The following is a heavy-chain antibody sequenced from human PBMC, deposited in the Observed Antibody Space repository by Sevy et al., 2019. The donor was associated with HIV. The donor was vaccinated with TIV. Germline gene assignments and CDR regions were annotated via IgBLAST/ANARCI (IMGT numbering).Heavy chain of an antibody. J-gene: IGHJ4*02. CDR1: GFSFSNYA. CDR2: IWNDGNDK. V-gene: IGHV3-33*01. D-gene: IGHD5-18*01. Sequence: GGSLRLSCVASGFSFSNYAMHWVRQAPGKGLEWEAVIWNDGNDKSYADSVKGRFTISRDNAKNTLYLQMNSLRAEDTAIYYCATEYNNGYDYWGQGTMVTVSS. CDR3: ATEYNNGYDY.